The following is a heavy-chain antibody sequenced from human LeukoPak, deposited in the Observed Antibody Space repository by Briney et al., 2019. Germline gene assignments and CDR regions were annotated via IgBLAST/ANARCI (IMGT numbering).Heavy chain of an antibody. J-gene: IGHJ4*02. Sequence: SETLSLTCAVSGGSIILYYWSWLRQPPGKALEWIGYFYNGGSTNYNPSLKSRVTISVDTSKNQFSLKLSSVTAADTAVYYCARVRSGYYFDYWGQGTLVTVSS. CDR3: ARVRSGYYFDY. CDR2: FYNGGST. CDR1: GGSIILYY. V-gene: IGHV4-59*01.